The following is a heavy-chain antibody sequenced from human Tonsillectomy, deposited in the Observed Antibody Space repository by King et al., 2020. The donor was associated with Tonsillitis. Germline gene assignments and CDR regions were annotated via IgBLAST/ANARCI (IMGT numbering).Heavy chain of an antibody. J-gene: IGHJ2*01. CDR2: ISGSGGST. CDR1: GFTFSSYA. Sequence: VQLVESGGGLVQPGGSLRLSCAASGFTFSSYAMNWVRQAPGKGLEWVSSISGSGGSTNYADSVKGRFTISRDNSKSTLYLQMNSLRVEDTAVYYCAKAIPYWNFDLWGRGTLVTVSS. V-gene: IGHV3-23*04. CDR3: AKAIPYWNFDL.